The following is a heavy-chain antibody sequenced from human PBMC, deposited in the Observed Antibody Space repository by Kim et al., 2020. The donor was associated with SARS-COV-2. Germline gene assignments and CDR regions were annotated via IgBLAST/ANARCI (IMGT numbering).Heavy chain of an antibody. Sequence: GGSLRLSCAASGFTFGDFAMHWVRQVPGKGLEWVSGLSWNSGVIGYADSVKGRFTISRHNAENSLYLQMNSLGAEDTAFYYCAKDLVSSSFRAFHIWGQGTMVTVSS. J-gene: IGHJ3*02. D-gene: IGHD6-6*01. CDR3: AKDLVSSSFRAFHI. CDR1: GFTFGDFA. CDR2: LSWNSGVI. V-gene: IGHV3-9*01.